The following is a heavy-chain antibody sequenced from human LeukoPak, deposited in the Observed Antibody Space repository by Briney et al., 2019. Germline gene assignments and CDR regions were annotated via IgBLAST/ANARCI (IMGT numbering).Heavy chain of an antibody. CDR1: GYSISSGYY. CDR2: IYHSGST. CDR3: VGNGYYSLDN. D-gene: IGHD3-10*01. V-gene: IGHV4-38-2*02. J-gene: IGHJ4*02. Sequence: SETLSLTCTVSGYSISSGYYWGWIRQPPGKGLEWIGSIYHSGSTYYNPSLKSRVTISVDTSKNQFSLKLSSVTAADSAVYYCVGNGYYSLDNWGQGTLVTVSS.